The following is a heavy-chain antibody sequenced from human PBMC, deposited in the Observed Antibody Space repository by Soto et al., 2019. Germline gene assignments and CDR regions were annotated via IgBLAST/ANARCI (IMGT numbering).Heavy chain of an antibody. Sequence: QITLKESGPTLVKPTQTLTLTCTFSGFSLRNSGLGVGWIRQPPGKALEWLALIYWDDDKRYSPSLKSRLTITNDTSKNQVVLTMTNMDPVDTGTYYCAPYHGWPYYYGMDVWGQGTTVTVSS. CDR3: APYHGWPYYYGMDV. CDR2: IYWDDDK. J-gene: IGHJ6*02. D-gene: IGHD6-19*01. CDR1: GFSLRNSGLG. V-gene: IGHV2-5*02.